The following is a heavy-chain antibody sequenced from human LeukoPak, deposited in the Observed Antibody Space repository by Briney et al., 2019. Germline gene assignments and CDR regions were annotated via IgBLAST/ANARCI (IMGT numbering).Heavy chain of an antibody. CDR1: GFTFSRYW. CDR3: ARIPAARREMDY. V-gene: IGHV3-7*01. CDR2: IKQDGSEK. D-gene: IGHD6-6*01. Sequence: PGGSLRLSCAASGFTFSRYWMSWVRQAPGKGLEWVANIKQDGSEKYYVDSVEGRFTISRDNAKNALYLQMNSLRAEDTAVYYCARIPAARREMDYWGQGTLVTVSS. J-gene: IGHJ4*02.